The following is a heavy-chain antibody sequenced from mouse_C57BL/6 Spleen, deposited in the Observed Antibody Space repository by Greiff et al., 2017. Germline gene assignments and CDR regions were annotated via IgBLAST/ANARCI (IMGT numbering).Heavy chain of an antibody. CDR2: FYPGSGSI. CDR3: ARHEAGYGNYDY. CDR1: GYNFNEYN. D-gene: IGHD2-1*01. V-gene: IGHV1-62-2*01. Sequence: QVQLKESGAELVKPGASVKLSCTASGYNFNEYNIHWVKQRSEQGLEWIGWFYPGSGSIKYNEKFKDKATLTADKSSSTVYMELSRLTSEDSAVYICARHEAGYGNYDYWGQGTTLTVSS. J-gene: IGHJ2*01.